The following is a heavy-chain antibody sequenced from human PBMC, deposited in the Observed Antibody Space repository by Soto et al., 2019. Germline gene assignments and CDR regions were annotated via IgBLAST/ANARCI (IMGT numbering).Heavy chain of an antibody. V-gene: IGHV3-21*01. J-gene: IGHJ4*02. CDR3: ARFGSRYHLDY. D-gene: IGHD2-2*01. Sequence: EVQLVESGGGLVKPGGSLRLSCAASGFTFSSYSMIWVRQAPGKGLEWVSSITSSTSYIYYADSVKGRFTISRDNAKNSLYLQMNSLRDEDTAVYYCARFGSRYHLDYWGQGTLVTVSS. CDR2: ITSSTSYI. CDR1: GFTFSSYS.